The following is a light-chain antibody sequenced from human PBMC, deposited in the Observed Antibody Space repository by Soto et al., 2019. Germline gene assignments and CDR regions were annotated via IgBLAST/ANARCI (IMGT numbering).Light chain of an antibody. Sequence: DFQMTQSPSTLSSSVGDRVTITCRASQNIRSRLAWFQQKPGKAPKLLIYDASSLESGVPQMFSGSGSGTEFTLPISRLQTDDVSTDYCRHYHRYWTFGQGTKVE. CDR1: QNIRSR. V-gene: IGKV1-5*01. CDR2: DAS. CDR3: RHYHRYWT. J-gene: IGKJ1*01.